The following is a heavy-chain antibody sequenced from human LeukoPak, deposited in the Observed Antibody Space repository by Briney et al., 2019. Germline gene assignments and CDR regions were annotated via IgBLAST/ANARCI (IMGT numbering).Heavy chain of an antibody. J-gene: IGHJ6*02. CDR1: GFTFSSYG. Sequence: GGSLRLSCAASGFTFSSYGMHWVRQAPGKGLEWVAFIRYDGSNKYYADSVKGRFTISRDNAKNSLYLQMNSLRAEDTAVYYCARSLQTVTQSYYYYYGMDVWGQGTTVTVSS. D-gene: IGHD2-21*01. CDR3: ARSLQTVTQSYYYYYGMDV. CDR2: IRYDGSNK. V-gene: IGHV3-30*02.